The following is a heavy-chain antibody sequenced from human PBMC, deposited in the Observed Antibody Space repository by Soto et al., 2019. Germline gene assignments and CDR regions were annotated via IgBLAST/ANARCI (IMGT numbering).Heavy chain of an antibody. J-gene: IGHJ4*02. CDR3: ARGAYYYDSSGLSY. V-gene: IGHV3-48*01. Sequence: APGKGLEWVSYISSSSSTIYYADSVKGRFTISRDNAKNSLYLQMNSLRAEDTAVYYCARGAYYYDSSGLSYWGQGTLVTVSS. CDR2: ISSSSSTI. D-gene: IGHD3-22*01.